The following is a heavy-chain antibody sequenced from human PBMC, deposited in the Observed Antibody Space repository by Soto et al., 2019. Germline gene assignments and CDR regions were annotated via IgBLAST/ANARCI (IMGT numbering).Heavy chain of an antibody. V-gene: IGHV6-1*01. D-gene: IGHD3-10*01. CDR3: ERASVLAIQRDGLNWGYSGLHV. J-gene: IGHJ6*02. Sequence: SHTLSLTCGISGDSGSGNSGAWNWIRQSPSRGLEWLGRTYYRSKWFNDYAVSVESRITINADTSKNQFSLQLNSVTPEDTAVHSSERASVLAIQRDGLNWGYSGLHVWVQGATATVSS. CDR2: TYYRSKWFN. CDR1: GDSGSGNSGA.